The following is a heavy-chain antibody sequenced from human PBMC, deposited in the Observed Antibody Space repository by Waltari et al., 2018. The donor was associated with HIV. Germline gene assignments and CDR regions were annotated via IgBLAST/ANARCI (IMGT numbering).Heavy chain of an antibody. CDR1: GGSVSSSSYF. CDR3: ARHALRVGAAYWNFDL. Sequence: QLQLQESGPGLVKPSETLSLPCAVPGGSVSSSSYFWGWIRQPPGKGLEWFGRIYYTGRAYYNPSLKSRVTISVDTSKNQFSLKVTSVTAADTAVYYCARHALRVGAAYWNFDLWGRGTLVTVSS. CDR2: IYYTGRA. V-gene: IGHV4-39*01. J-gene: IGHJ2*01. D-gene: IGHD1-26*01.